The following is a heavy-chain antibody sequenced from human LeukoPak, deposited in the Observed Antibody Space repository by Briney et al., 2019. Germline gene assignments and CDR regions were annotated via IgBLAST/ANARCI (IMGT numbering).Heavy chain of an antibody. J-gene: IGHJ5*02. D-gene: IGHD3-10*01. V-gene: IGHV4-59*01. CDR1: GDSISNNY. Sequence: SETLSLTCSVSGDSISNNYWSWIRQPPGKGLEWIGSTYYTGNTNYDYNPSLKSRVTISLDTSKNQFYLKLSSVTAADTAVYFCARGYIGSGSYNWFDPWGQGTLVTVSS. CDR2: TYYTGNT. CDR3: ARGYIGSGSYNWFDP.